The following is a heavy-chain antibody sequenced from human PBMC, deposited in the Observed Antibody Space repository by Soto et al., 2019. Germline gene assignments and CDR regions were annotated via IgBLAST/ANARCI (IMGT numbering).Heavy chain of an antibody. J-gene: IGHJ4*02. V-gene: IGHV3-23*01. CDR3: PSLPRGWYYFDY. D-gene: IGHD6-19*01. CDR2: ISGSGGST. Sequence: PGGSLRLSCAASGFTFSSYAMSWVRQAPGKGLEWVSAISGSGGSTYYADSVKGRFTISRDNSKNTLYLQMNSLRAEDTAVYYWPSLPRGWYYFDYGGQGTLVTVSS. CDR1: GFTFSSYA.